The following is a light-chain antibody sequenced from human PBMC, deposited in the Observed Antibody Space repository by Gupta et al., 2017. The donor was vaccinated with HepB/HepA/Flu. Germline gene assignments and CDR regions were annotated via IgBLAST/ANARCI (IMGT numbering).Light chain of an antibody. CDR1: QSVTSNN. CDR2: DAS. Sequence: EIVFTHYPATLFLSPGERATLSCRASQSVTSNNLAWYQQKPGQAPRLLIYDASNRATGIPSRFSGSVSGTEFTLTISSREPEDFAVYYCQQRSGWPNTFGGGTKVEIK. V-gene: IGKV3-11*01. J-gene: IGKJ4*01. CDR3: QQRSGWPNT.